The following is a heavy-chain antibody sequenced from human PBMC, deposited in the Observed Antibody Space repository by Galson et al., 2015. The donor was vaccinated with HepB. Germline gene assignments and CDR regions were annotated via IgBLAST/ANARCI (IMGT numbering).Heavy chain of an antibody. V-gene: IGHV1-18*04. CDR1: GYTFASYG. J-gene: IGHJ2*01. D-gene: IGHD2-15*01. Sequence: TVKVSCKASGYTFASYGISWVRQAPGQGLEWMGWISAYNGNTNYAQKLQGRVTMTTDTSTSTAYMELRSLRSDDTAVYYCARVRGGQDYWYFDLWGRGTLVTVSS. CDR3: ARVRGGQDYWYFDL. CDR2: ISAYNGNT.